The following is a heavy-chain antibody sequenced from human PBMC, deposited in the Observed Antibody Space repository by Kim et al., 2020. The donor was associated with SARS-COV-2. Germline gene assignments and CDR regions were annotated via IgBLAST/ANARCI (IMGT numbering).Heavy chain of an antibody. V-gene: IGHV1-18*01. D-gene: IGHD3-10*01. CDR3: ARLSGELSPDC. J-gene: IGHJ4*02. CDR2: IIAFNGNA. Sequence: ASVKVSCKASGYTFTSYGISWVRQAPGQGLEWMGWIIAFNGNANYAQKLQGRVTMTTDTSTSTAYMELRSLRSDDTAVYYCARLSGELSPDCWGQGTLVTVSS. CDR1: GYTFTSYG.